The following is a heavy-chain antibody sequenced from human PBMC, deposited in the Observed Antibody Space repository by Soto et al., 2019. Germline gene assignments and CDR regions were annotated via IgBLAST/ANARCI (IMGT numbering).Heavy chain of an antibody. D-gene: IGHD2-8*02. CDR2: ISGSGGST. Sequence: GGSLRLSCAASGFTFSSYAMSWVRQAPGKGLEWVSAISGSGGSTYYADSVKGRFTISRDNSKNTLYLQMNSLRAEDTAVYYCAKDPGHWSVKGSAFDIWGQGTMVTVSS. J-gene: IGHJ3*02. CDR1: GFTFSSYA. CDR3: AKDPGHWSVKGSAFDI. V-gene: IGHV3-23*01.